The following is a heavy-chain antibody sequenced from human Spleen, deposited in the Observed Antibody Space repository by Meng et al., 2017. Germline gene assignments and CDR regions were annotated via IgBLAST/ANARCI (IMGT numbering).Heavy chain of an antibody. V-gene: IGHV1-2*06. CDR1: GYIFTGYY. CDR3: ARDRLLDY. Sequence: GAGVKRPGASVNVSCKAPGYIFTGYYLRWLRQAPGQGLEWMGRINPNSGASNFAQNFQGRVTMTRDTSISTAYMELSRLRSDDTALYYCARDRLLDYWGQGTLVTVSS. CDR2: INPNSGAS. J-gene: IGHJ4*02.